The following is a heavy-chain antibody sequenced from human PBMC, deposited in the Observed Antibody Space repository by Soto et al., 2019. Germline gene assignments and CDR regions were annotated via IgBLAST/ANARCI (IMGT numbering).Heavy chain of an antibody. CDR1: GGSISDDTYY. CDR2: ISYSGTS. CDR3: ARLHCNSPNCVPLDP. D-gene: IGHD2-2*01. V-gene: IGHV4-39*01. J-gene: IGHJ5*02. Sequence: QLQLQESGPGLVKPSETLSLTCTVSGGSISDDTYYWGWIRQPPGKGLEWIGSISYSGTSSCNPSLKSRVTMSVDTSKKQLSLRLSSVIAADTAVYYCARLHCNSPNCVPLDPWGQGTLVIVSS.